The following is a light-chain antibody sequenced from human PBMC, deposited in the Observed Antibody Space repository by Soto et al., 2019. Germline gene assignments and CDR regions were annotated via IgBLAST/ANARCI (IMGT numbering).Light chain of an antibody. V-gene: IGKV4-1*01. CDR1: QSVLFSSNNQNY. J-gene: IGKJ1*01. Sequence: DIVMTQSPDSLAVSLGERATINCKSSQSVLFSSNNQNYLAWYQQKPGQPPKLLIYWASTRESGVPDRFSGSGSGTDFTLTISSLQAEDVAVYYCQQYYTTPPWTFGLGTKVEIK. CDR3: QQYYTTPPWT. CDR2: WAS.